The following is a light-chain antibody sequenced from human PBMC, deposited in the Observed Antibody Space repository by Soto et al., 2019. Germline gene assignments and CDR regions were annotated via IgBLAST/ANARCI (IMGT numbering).Light chain of an antibody. J-gene: IGKJ4*01. CDR2: DAS. CDR3: QQSYTTPLT. CDR1: QDIRNY. Sequence: DIQMTHSPSSLSAYVGESVTITCQASQDIRNYLSWYQQKPGKAPKLLIYDASILETGVPSRFSGSGSGTDFSITISSLQPEDIASYYCQQSYTTPLTFGGGTKVDIK. V-gene: IGKV1-33*01.